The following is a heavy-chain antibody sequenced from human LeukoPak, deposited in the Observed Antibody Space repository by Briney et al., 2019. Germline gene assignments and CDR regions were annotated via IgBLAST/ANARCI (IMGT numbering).Heavy chain of an antibody. J-gene: IGHJ6*04. V-gene: IGHV3-48*03. CDR2: ISSSGSTI. CDR3: AELGITMIGGV. CDR1: GFTFSSYG. D-gene: IGHD3-10*02. Sequence: GGSLRLACAASGFTFSSYGMHWVRQAPGKGLEWVSYISSSGSTIYYADSVKGRFTISRDNAKNSLYLQMNSLRAEDTAVYYCAELGITMIGGVWGKGTTVTISS.